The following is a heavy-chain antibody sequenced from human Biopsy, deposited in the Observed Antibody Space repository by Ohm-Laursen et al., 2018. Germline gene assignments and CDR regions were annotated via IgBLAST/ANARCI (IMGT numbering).Heavy chain of an antibody. CDR2: INPHSGTT. D-gene: IGHD2-15*01. V-gene: IGHV1-2*02. J-gene: IGHJ1*01. Sequence: ASVKVSCKASGYTFTSQYLHWVRQVPGQGLEWMGWINPHSGTTKFAQGFQGRVTMTRDTSITTAYMELRRLRSDDTAVYYCAKGQDLRGGAEYFQHWGQGALVTVSS. CDR3: AKGQDLRGGAEYFQH. CDR1: GYTFTSQY.